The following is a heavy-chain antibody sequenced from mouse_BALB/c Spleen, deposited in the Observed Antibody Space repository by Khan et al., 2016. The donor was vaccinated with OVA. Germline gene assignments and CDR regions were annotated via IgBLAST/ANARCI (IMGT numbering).Heavy chain of an antibody. Sequence: QVQLQQSGPELVRPGVSVKISCKGSGYTFTDYAIHWVKQSHAKSLEWIGLISSYSGNTSYKQKFKGRATMTVDKSSSTAYMELARLTSEDSAIYYCTRPAYDGYYDDWGQGTTLTVSS. CDR1: GYTFTDYA. CDR3: TRPAYDGYYDD. J-gene: IGHJ2*01. V-gene: IGHV1S137*01. CDR2: ISSYSGNT. D-gene: IGHD2-3*01.